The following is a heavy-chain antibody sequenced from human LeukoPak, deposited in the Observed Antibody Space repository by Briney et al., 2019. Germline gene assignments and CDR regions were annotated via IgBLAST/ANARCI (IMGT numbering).Heavy chain of an antibody. Sequence: ASVRVSCKASGYTFTGYYMHWVRQAPGQGLEWMGWINPNSGGTNYAQKFQGRVTMTRDTSISTAYMELSRLRSDDTAVYYCARDSSGYYNWFDPWGQGTLVTVSS. CDR3: ARDSSGYYNWFDP. CDR2: INPNSGGT. V-gene: IGHV1-2*02. CDR1: GYTFTGYY. J-gene: IGHJ5*02. D-gene: IGHD3-22*01.